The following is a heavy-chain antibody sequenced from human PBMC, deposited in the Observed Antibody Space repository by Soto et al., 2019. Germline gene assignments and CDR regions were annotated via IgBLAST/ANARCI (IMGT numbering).Heavy chain of an antibody. CDR2: IYYSGST. CDR1: GGSISSYY. V-gene: IGHV4-59*01. CDR3: ARDSRREGWFDP. Sequence: SETLSLTCTVSGGSISSYYWSWIRQPPGKGLEWIGYIYYSGSTNYNPSLKSRVTISVDTSKNQFSLKLSSVTAADTAVYYCARDSRREGWFDPWGQGTLVTVSS. J-gene: IGHJ5*02.